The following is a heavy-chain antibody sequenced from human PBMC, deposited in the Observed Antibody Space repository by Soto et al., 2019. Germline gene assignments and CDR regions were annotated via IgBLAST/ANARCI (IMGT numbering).Heavy chain of an antibody. CDR1: GGSISSYY. Sequence: SETLSLTCTVSGGSISSYYWSWIRQPPGKGLEWIGYIYYSGSTNYNPSLKSRVTISVDTSKNQFSLKLSSVTAADTAVYYCARNPPYYDFWSGYYSNGFDYWGQGALVTVS. CDR2: IYYSGST. V-gene: IGHV4-59*01. CDR3: ARNPPYYDFWSGYYSNGFDY. J-gene: IGHJ4*02. D-gene: IGHD3-3*01.